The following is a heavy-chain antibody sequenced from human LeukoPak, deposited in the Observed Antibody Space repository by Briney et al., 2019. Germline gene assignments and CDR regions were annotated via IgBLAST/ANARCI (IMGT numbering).Heavy chain of an antibody. V-gene: IGHV4-30-4*01. Sequence: SETLSLTCTVSGGSISSGDYYWSWIRQPPGKGLEWIGYIYYSGNTYYNPSLKSRVTISVDTSKNQFSLKLSSVTAAATAVYYCARAPYYYGSGSYYLGDYWGQGTLVTVSS. J-gene: IGHJ4*02. CDR2: IYYSGNT. CDR1: GGSISSGDYY. CDR3: ARAPYYYGSGSYYLGDY. D-gene: IGHD3-10*01.